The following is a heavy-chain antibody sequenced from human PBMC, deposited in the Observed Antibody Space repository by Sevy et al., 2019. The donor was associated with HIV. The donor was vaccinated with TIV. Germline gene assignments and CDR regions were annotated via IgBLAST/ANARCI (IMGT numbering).Heavy chain of an antibody. CDR1: GGSINGDY. CDR2: IYYSGST. Sequence: SETLSLTCSVSGGSINGDYWSWIRQPPGQALEWIGYIYYSGSTNYNPSLESRVTMSVDRSKNQFSLQLSSITAADTAPYYCARGSRTFDYWGQGTLVTVSS. J-gene: IGHJ4*02. D-gene: IGHD1-7*01. V-gene: IGHV4-59*12. CDR3: ARGSRTFDY.